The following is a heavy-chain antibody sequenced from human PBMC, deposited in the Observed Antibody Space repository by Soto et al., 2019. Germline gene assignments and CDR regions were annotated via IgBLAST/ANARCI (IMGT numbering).Heavy chain of an antibody. CDR3: ARKAWVRFDY. V-gene: IGHV4-4*02. D-gene: IGHD7-27*01. J-gene: IGHJ4*02. CDR2: VFHTGNT. Sequence: SETLSLTCAVSGDSLSTDYWWTWVRQPPGKGLEWIGEVFHTGNTNYNPSLKSRVTMSVDKSTNEFSLKVTSVTAADTAIYYCARKAWVRFDYWGQGALVTVSS. CDR1: GDSLSTDYW.